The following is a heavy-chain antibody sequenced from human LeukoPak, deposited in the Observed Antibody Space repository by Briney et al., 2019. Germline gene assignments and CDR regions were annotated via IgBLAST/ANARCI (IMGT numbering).Heavy chain of an antibody. Sequence: SGTLSLTCAVYGGSFSGYYWSWIRQPPGKGLEWIGEINHSGSTNYNPSLKGRVTISVDTSKNQFSLKLSSVTAADTAVYYCARGPWDRFDYWGQGTLVTVSS. V-gene: IGHV4-34*01. CDR2: INHSGST. CDR3: ARGPWDRFDY. D-gene: IGHD1-26*01. J-gene: IGHJ4*02. CDR1: GGSFSGYY.